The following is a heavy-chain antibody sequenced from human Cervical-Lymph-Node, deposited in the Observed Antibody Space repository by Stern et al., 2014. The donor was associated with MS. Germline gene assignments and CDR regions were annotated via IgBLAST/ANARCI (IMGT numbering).Heavy chain of an antibody. J-gene: IGHJ4*02. CDR1: GYTLTELS. CDR3: ATGIQLWYYFDY. CDR2: FDPEAGET. V-gene: IGHV1-24*01. Sequence: VQLVQSGAEVKKPGASVKVSCKVSGYTLTELSMHWVRQAPGQGLEWMGGFDPEAGETNYAQKFPGRVTMTEDTPTDTASMELSSMRSEDTAVYYCATGIQLWYYFDYWGQGTLVTVSS. D-gene: IGHD5-18*01.